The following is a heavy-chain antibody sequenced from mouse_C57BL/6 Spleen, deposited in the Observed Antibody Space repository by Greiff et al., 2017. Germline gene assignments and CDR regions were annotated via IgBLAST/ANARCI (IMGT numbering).Heavy chain of an antibody. CDR3: ARRDYGYFDY. J-gene: IGHJ2*01. D-gene: IGHD1-1*01. CDR2: ISSGSSTI. Sequence: EVQLQESGGGLVKPGGSLKLSCAASGFTFSDYGMHWVRQAPEKGLEWVAYISSGSSTIYYADTVKGRFTISRDNAKNTLFLQMTSLKSEATAKYYCARRDYGYFDYWGQGTTLTVSS. V-gene: IGHV5-17*01. CDR1: GFTFSDYG.